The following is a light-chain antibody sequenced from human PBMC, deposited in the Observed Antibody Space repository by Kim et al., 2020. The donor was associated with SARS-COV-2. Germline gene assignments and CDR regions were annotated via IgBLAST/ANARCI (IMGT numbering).Light chain of an antibody. V-gene: IGKV1-16*01. CDR2: DAS. J-gene: IGKJ1*01. CDR3: QQYNGYPPT. Sequence: DIQLTQSPSSLSSSVGDRVIITCRASQDVNNFIAWFQQKPGGAPKSLIYDASTLQGGVPSRFSASGSATHFTLTISSLQPEDFATYYCQQYNGYPPTFGQGTKVDIK. CDR1: QDVNNF.